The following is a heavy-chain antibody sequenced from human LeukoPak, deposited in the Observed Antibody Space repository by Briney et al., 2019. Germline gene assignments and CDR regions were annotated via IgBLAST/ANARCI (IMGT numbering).Heavy chain of an antibody. D-gene: IGHD2-2*01. J-gene: IGHJ3*02. CDR2: INPSGGST. Sequence: ASVKVSCKASGYTFTSYYMHWVRQAPGQGLEWMGIINPSGGSTSYAQKFQGRVTMTGDTSTSTVYMELSSLRSEDTAVYYCARDVGCSSASCYVDAFDIWGQGTMVTVSS. CDR1: GYTFTSYY. V-gene: IGHV1-46*01. CDR3: ARDVGCSSASCYVDAFDI.